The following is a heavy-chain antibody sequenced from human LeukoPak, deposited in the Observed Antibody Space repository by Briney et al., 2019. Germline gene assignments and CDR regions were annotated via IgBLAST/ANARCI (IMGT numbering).Heavy chain of an antibody. CDR1: GYTLTELS. D-gene: IGHD1-26*01. V-gene: IGHV1-24*01. Sequence: GASVKVSCKVSGYTLTELSMHWVRQAPGKGLEWMGGFDPEDGETIYAQKFQGRVTMTEDTSTDTAYMELSSPRSEDTAVYYCATVPAGELGGNFDYWGQGTLVTVSS. J-gene: IGHJ4*02. CDR3: ATVPAGELGGNFDY. CDR2: FDPEDGET.